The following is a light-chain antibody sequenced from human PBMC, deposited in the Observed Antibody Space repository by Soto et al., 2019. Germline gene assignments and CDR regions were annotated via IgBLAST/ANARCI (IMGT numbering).Light chain of an antibody. J-gene: IGKJ1*01. CDR3: QQYNNWPQT. Sequence: EIVLKQSPGTLSLSKGERATLSCRASQSVSSNLAWYQQKPGQAPRLLIYGASTRATGIPARFSGSGSGTEFTLTISSLQSEDFAVYYCQQYNNWPQTFGQGTKVDTK. CDR1: QSVSSN. V-gene: IGKV3-15*01. CDR2: GAS.